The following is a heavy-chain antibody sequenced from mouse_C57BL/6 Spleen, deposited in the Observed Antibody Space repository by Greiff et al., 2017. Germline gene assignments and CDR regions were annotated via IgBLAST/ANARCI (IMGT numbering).Heavy chain of an antibody. V-gene: IGHV1-80*01. CDR2: IYPGDGDT. CDR3: ARPYDYEAWFAY. D-gene: IGHD2-4*01. CDR1: GYAFSSYW. Sequence: VQLQESGAELVKPGASVKISCKASGYAFSSYWMNWVKQRPGKCLEWIGQIYPGDGDTNYNGKFKGKATLTADKSSSTAYMQLSSLSSEYSAVYFCARPYDYEAWFAYWGQGTLVTVSA. J-gene: IGHJ3*01.